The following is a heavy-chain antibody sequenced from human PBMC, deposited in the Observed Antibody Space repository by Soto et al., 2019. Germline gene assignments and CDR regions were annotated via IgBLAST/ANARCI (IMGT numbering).Heavy chain of an antibody. CDR3: ARGGGSSWSYYYYGMDV. J-gene: IGHJ6*02. Sequence: SETLSLTCTVSGGSISSSSYYWGWIRQPPGKGLEWIGSIYYSGSTYYNPSLKSRVTISVDTSKSQFSLKLSSVTAADTAVYYCARGGGSSWSYYYYGMDVWGQGTTVTVSS. V-gene: IGHV4-39*07. CDR1: GGSISSSSYY. CDR2: IYYSGST. D-gene: IGHD6-13*01.